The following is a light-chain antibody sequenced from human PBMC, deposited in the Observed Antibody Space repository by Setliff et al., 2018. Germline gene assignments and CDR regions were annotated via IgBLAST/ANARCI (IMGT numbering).Light chain of an antibody. V-gene: IGLV2-11*01. CDR1: SSDVGGYNY. Sequence: QSALAQPRSMSGSPGQSVTISCTGTSSDVGGYNYVSWYQQHPGKAPKLMIYDVSKRPSGVPDRFSGSKSGNTASLTISGLQAEDEADYYCCSYAGSYTSLYVFGTGTKV. CDR2: DVS. CDR3: CSYAGSYTSLYV. J-gene: IGLJ1*01.